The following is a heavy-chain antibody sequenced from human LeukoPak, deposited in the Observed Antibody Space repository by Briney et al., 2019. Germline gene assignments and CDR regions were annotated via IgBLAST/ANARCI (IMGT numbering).Heavy chain of an antibody. D-gene: IGHD1-26*01. CDR3: ARGQEDWELRQRDVNFDS. CDR2: IYYSGST. CDR1: GGSISSGDYY. V-gene: IGHV4-30-4*08. J-gene: IGHJ4*02. Sequence: SETLSLTCTVSGGSISSGDYYWSWIRQPPGKGLEWIGYIYYSGSTYYNPSLKSRVTISVDTSKNQFSLKLGSVTAADTAVYYCARGQEDWELRQRDVNFDSWGQGTLVTVSS.